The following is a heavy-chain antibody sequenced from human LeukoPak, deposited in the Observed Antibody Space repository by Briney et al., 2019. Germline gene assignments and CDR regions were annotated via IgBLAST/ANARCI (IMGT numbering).Heavy chain of an antibody. V-gene: IGHV4-34*01. D-gene: IGHD1-14*01. CDR3: ATGEDRAKAHS. J-gene: IGHJ4*02. CDR2: VSQGEGT. Sequence: SETLSLTCAVYGGSLSDFYWSWIRRPPGKGLEWIGEVSQGEGTKYNPSLKSRVTISEDTSKNQISLNLKSVTAADTAVYYCATGEDRAKAHSWGQGTLVTVSS. CDR1: GGSLSDFY.